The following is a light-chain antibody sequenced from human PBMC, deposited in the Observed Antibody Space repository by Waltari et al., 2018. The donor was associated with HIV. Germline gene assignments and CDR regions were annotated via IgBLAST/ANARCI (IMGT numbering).Light chain of an antibody. J-gene: IGLJ2*01. Sequence: SYELTQPPSVSVSPGQRVRMNWYGDALAKKYVYWYQQKSGQAPVLVIYEDSKRPSGIPERFSGSSSGTMATLTISGAQVEDEADYYCYSTDSSGNHRVFGGGTKLTVL. V-gene: IGLV3-10*01. CDR3: YSTDSSGNHRV. CDR1: ALAKKY. CDR2: EDS.